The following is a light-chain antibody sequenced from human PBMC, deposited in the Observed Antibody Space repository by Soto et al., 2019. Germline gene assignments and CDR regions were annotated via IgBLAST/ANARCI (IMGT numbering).Light chain of an antibody. CDR3: QQYNNWPPWT. CDR2: GTS. CDR1: QSVSSN. Sequence: EIVMTQSPATLSVSPGERATLSCRASQSVSSNLAWYQQKPGQAPRLLLYGTSTRATGIPARFSGSGSGTEFNLTISSLQSEDFAVYYCQQYNNWPPWTCGQGTKVEIK. V-gene: IGKV3-15*01. J-gene: IGKJ1*01.